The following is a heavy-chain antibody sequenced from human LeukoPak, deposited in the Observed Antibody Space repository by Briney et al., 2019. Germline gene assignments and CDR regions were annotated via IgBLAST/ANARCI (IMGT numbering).Heavy chain of an antibody. CDR1: GYSINNYY. CDR3: ARQKWDRLTYYYYGMDV. CDR2: VSYSGTP. V-gene: IGHV4-59*08. D-gene: IGHD1-26*01. J-gene: IGHJ6*02. Sequence: KASETLSLTCTVSGYSINNYYWSWVRQPPGKGLERVGYVSYSGTPDYNPSLKSRATISLDTSRNQFSLQLRSVTAADTAEYYCARQKWDRLTYYYYGMDVWGQGTTVTVSS.